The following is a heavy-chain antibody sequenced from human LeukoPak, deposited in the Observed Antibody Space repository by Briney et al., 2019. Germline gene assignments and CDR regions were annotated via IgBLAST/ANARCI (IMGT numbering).Heavy chain of an antibody. Sequence: PGGSLRLSCVASGFTFSSHGMNWVRQAPGKGLEWVSGITSGTRTYYADSVKGRFTISRDNAKNSLYLQMNSLRAEDTALYYCARERATLDYYYMDVWGKGTTVTVSS. CDR2: ITSGTRT. J-gene: IGHJ6*03. CDR3: ARERATLDYYYMDV. CDR1: GFTFSSHG. V-gene: IGHV3-48*04. D-gene: IGHD5-12*01.